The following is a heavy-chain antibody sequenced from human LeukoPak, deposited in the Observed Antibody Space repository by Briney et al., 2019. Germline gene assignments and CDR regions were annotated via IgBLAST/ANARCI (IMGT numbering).Heavy chain of an antibody. CDR2: ISTGGSTI. V-gene: IGHV3-11*01. CDR3: VRTTYYNDSSGYYIPGGMDV. CDR1: GFTFSDYY. D-gene: IGHD3-22*01. Sequence: GGSLRLSCAASGFTFSDYYMSWIHQAPGKGLEWVSDISTGGSTIYYADSVKGRFAISRDNAKASLYLQINSLTAEDTAVYYCVRTTYYNDSSGYYIPGGMDVWGQGTTVTVTS. J-gene: IGHJ6*02.